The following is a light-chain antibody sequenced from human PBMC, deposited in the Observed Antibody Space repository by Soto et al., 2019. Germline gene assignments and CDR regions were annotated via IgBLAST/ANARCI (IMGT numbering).Light chain of an antibody. V-gene: IGKV1-5*01. Sequence: HITHSPSTLSASVGDRVTITCRASQSISSWLAWYQQKPGKAPKLLIYDASSLESGVPSRFSGSGSGTEFTLTISSLKPDDFATYYCQQYNSYWTFGQGTKVDIK. CDR3: QQYNSYWT. CDR2: DAS. CDR1: QSISSW. J-gene: IGKJ1*01.